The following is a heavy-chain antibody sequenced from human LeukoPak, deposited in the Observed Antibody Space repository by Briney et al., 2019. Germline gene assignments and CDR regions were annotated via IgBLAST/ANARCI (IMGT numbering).Heavy chain of an antibody. Sequence: SETLSLTCTVYGGSFSGYSWSWVRQPPGKGLEWIGEINHGGSTNYNPSLKGRVTISLDTSKSQFSLELSSVTAADTAVYYCARTQAYYYGSGSYSHNWFDPWGQGTLVTVSS. V-gene: IGHV4-34*01. CDR3: ARTQAYYYGSGSYSHNWFDP. D-gene: IGHD3-10*01. J-gene: IGHJ5*02. CDR1: GGSFSGYS. CDR2: INHGGST.